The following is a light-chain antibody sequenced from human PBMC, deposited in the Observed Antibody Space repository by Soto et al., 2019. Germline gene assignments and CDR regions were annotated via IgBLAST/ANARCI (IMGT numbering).Light chain of an antibody. V-gene: IGKV3-15*01. Sequence: EIVMTQSPATLSVSPGERATLSCRASQSVSSNLAWYQQKPGQAPRLLIYGASTRATGIPARFSGSGSETEFTLTIGSLQSEDFAVYYCQQYNNWPRTFGQGTKLDIK. CDR3: QQYNNWPRT. J-gene: IGKJ2*01. CDR1: QSVSSN. CDR2: GAS.